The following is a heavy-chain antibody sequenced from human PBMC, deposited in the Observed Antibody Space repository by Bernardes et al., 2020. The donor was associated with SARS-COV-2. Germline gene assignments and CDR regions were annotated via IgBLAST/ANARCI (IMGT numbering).Heavy chain of an antibody. CDR3: ARHGCSSTSCYWRNWFDP. CDR1: GGSISSSRYY. D-gene: IGHD2-2*01. J-gene: IGHJ5*02. Sequence: SEPLSLRCTVSGGSISSSRYYWGWLLQPLGKGLEWIGSIYYSGSTYYNPSLKSRVTISVDTSKNQFSLKLSSVTAADTAVYYCARHGCSSTSCYWRNWFDPWGQGTLVTVSS. CDR2: IYYSGST. V-gene: IGHV4-39*01.